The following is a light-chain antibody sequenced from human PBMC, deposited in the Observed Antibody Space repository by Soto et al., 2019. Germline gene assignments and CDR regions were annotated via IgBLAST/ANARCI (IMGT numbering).Light chain of an antibody. Sequence: DIVMTQSPDSLAVSLGERATLNCKSSHSLLYSANDKNYIAWYQQKAGQPPKLLINWASTRQSGVPDRFSGSGSGTDFTLTISSLQPEDVAVYYCQHYLTIPLTFGGGARVEIK. CDR3: QHYLTIPLT. CDR2: WAS. V-gene: IGKV4-1*01. J-gene: IGKJ4*01. CDR1: HSLLYSANDKNY.